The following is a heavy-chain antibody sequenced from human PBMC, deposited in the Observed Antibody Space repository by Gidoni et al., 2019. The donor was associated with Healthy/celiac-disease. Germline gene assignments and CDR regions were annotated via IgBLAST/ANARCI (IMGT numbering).Heavy chain of an antibody. J-gene: IGHJ4*02. D-gene: IGHD3-3*01. CDR3: ASHYFWSGYYKKYYFDY. V-gene: IGHV4-31*03. CDR1: GGSISSGGYY. CDR2: IYYSGST. Sequence: QVQLQESGPGLVKPSQTLSLTCTVSGGSISSGGYYWSWIRQHPGKGLEWIGYIYYSGSTYYNPSLKSRVTISVDTSKNQFSLKLSSVTAADTAVYYCASHYFWSGYYKKYYFDYWGQGTLVTVSS.